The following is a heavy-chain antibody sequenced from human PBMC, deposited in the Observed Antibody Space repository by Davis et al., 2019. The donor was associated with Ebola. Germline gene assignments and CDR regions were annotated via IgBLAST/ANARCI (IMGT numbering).Heavy chain of an antibody. V-gene: IGHV3-30-3*01. D-gene: IGHD2-8*01. CDR1: GFTFSDYK. CDR3: ARDSLGGDIVLIYFDY. J-gene: IGHJ4*02. CDR2: ISYDGSNK. Sequence: GGSLRLSCAASGFTFSDYKMNWVRQAPGKGLEWVAVISYDGSNKYYADSVKGRFTISRDNSKNTLYLQMNSLRAEDTAVYYCARDSLGGDIVLIYFDYWGQGTLVTVSS.